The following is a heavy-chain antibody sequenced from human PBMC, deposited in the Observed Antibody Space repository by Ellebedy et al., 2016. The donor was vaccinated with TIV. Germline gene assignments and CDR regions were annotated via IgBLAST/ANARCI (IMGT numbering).Heavy chain of an antibody. CDR1: GSTFEDNA. CDR2: VSWNSGAI. CDR3: VKAPTNSGRLDY. J-gene: IGHJ4*02. D-gene: IGHD3-10*01. Sequence: PGGSLRLSCAASGSTFEDNAMHWVRQRPGKGLEWVSGVSWNSGAIGYADPVKGRFTISRDNAKKSLYLQMDSLRAEDTALYYCVKAPTNSGRLDYWGQGTLVTVSS. V-gene: IGHV3-9*01.